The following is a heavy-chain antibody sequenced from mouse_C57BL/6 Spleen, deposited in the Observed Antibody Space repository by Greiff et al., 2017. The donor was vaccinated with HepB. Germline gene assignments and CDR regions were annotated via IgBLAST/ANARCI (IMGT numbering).Heavy chain of an antibody. J-gene: IGHJ2*01. CDR3: ARRDDYDGGFDY. Sequence: VQRVESGPELVKPGASVKISCKASGYAFSSSWMNWVKQRPGKGLEWIGRIYPGDGDTNYNGKFKGKATLTADKSSSTAYMQLSSLTSEDSAVYFCARRDDYDGGFDYWGQGTTLTVSS. D-gene: IGHD2-4*01. V-gene: IGHV1-82*01. CDR1: GYAFSSSW. CDR2: IYPGDGDT.